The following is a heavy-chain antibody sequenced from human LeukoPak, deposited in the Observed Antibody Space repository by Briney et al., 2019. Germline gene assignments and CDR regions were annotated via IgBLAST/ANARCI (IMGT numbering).Heavy chain of an antibody. V-gene: IGHV4-39*01. CDR3: ARIYCSSTSCNGEGFDP. Sequence: SETLSLTCTVSGGSISSSSYYWGWIRQPPGKGLEWIGSIYYSGSTYHNPSLKSRVTISVDTSKNQFSLKLSSVTAADTAVYYCARIYCSSTSCNGEGFDPWGQGTLVTVSS. J-gene: IGHJ5*02. CDR2: IYYSGST. CDR1: GGSISSSSYY. D-gene: IGHD2-2*01.